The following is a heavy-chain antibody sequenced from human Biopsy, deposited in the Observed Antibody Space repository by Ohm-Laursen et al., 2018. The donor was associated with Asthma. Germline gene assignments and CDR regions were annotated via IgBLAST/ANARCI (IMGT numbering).Heavy chain of an antibody. CDR3: ARDLRYSSGWYPDAFDI. V-gene: IGHV3-33*08. D-gene: IGHD6-19*01. J-gene: IGHJ3*02. CDR1: GFAFNRFD. Sequence: SLRLSCAASGFAFNRFDMHWVRQAPGEGLEWLALITTDDVHKYNGESVRGRFSISRDNSKRTVYLHMAGLTVADTAVYFCARDLRYSSGWYPDAFDIWGQGTMVTVSS. CDR2: ITTDDVHK.